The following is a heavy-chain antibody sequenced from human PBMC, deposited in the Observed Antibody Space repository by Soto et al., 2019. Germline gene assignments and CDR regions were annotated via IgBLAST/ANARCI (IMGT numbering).Heavy chain of an antibody. Sequence: ASVKVSCKASGGTFSSYAISWVRQAPGQGLEWMGGIIPIFGTANYAQKFQGRVTITADESTSTAYMELSSLRSEDTAVYYCARGRGMTTVTTTLDYWGQGTRVTVSS. V-gene: IGHV1-69*13. CDR1: GGTFSSYA. CDR2: IIPIFGTA. J-gene: IGHJ4*02. D-gene: IGHD4-17*01. CDR3: ARGRGMTTVTTTLDY.